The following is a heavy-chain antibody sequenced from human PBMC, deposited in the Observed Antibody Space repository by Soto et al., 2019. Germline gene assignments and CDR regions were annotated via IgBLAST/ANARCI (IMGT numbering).Heavy chain of an antibody. V-gene: IGHV3-23*01. CDR1: EFTFSTYA. Sequence: EVQLLESGGGLVQPGGSLTLSCAASEFTFSTYAMTWVRLVPGKGLEWVSGISGSGGATYYTDSVKGRFTICRDNARNTLYLQMTRLRAEDTCIYYCAKDKTGRYRSVWFHYSYGMDVWGQGTTVTVSS. J-gene: IGHJ6*01. CDR3: AKDKTGRYRSVWFHYSYGMDV. D-gene: IGHD6-19*01. CDR2: ISGSGGAT.